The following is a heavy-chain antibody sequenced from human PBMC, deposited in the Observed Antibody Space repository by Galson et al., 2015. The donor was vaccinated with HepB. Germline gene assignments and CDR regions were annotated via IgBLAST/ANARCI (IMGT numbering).Heavy chain of an antibody. CDR3: ASPRAYSTSWGSFDY. V-gene: IGHV1-69*04. CDR1: GGTFSA. Sequence: SGGTFSAITWVRQAPGQGLEWMGRLVPRLGIANYAQRLKGRVTINADKSTNTAYMELTSLRSEDTAVYYCASPRAYSTSWGSFDYWGQGSLVTVSS. J-gene: IGHJ4*02. CDR2: LVPRLGIA. D-gene: IGHD2/OR15-2a*01.